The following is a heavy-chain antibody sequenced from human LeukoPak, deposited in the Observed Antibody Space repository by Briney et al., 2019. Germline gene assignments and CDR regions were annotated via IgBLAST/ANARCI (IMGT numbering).Heavy chain of an antibody. CDR2: IYYSGST. D-gene: IGHD3-22*01. CDR3: ARHKSTWSFDSSGYFDY. J-gene: IGHJ4*02. V-gene: IGHV4-59*08. Sequence: SETLSLTCTVSGGSISSYYWSWLRQPPGKGLEWIGYIYYSGSTNYNPSLKSRVTISVDTSKNQFSLKLSSVTAADTAVYYCARHKSTWSFDSSGYFDYWGQGTLVTVSS. CDR1: GGSISSYY.